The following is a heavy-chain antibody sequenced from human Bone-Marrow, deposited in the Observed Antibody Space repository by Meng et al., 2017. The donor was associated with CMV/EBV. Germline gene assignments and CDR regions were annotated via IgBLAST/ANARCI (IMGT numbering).Heavy chain of an antibody. D-gene: IGHD1-26*01. Sequence: SVKVSCKASGGTFSSYTINWVRQAPGQGLEWMGGIIPIFGTANNAQKFQGRVTITTDESTSTAYMELSSLRSEDTAVYYCARNTDLSGSYDYWGQGTLVTVSS. CDR1: GGTFSSYT. CDR2: IIPIFGTA. V-gene: IGHV1-69*05. J-gene: IGHJ4*02. CDR3: ARNTDLSGSYDY.